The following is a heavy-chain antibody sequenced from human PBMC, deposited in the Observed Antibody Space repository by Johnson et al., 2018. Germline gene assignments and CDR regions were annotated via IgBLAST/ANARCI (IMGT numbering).Heavy chain of an antibody. CDR1: GFTFSSYA. J-gene: IGHJ6*02. CDR3: AQEDSNYGYYYYGMDG. V-gene: IGHV3-30-3*01. CDR2: ISYDGSNQ. Sequence: QVQLLESGGGVVQPGRSLRLSCAASGFTFSSYAMHWVRQAPGKGLEWVAVISYDGSNQYYADSVKGRFTISRDNSKNPLYLQMNILRAEDTAVYYCAQEDSNYGYYYYGMDGWRHGTTVTVSS. D-gene: IGHD4-11*01.